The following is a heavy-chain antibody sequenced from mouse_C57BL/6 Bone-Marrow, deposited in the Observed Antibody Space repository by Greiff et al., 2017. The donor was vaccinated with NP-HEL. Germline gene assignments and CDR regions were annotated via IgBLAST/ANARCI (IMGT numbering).Heavy chain of an antibody. Sequence: VKLVESGPGLVQPSQSLSITCTVSGFSLTSYGVHWVRQSPGKGLEWLGVIWSGGSTDYNAAFISRLSISKDNSKSQVFFKMNSLQADDTAIYYCARTGITGYYYAMTTGVKEPQSPSPQ. CDR1: GFSLTSYG. J-gene: IGHJ4*01. V-gene: IGHV2-2*01. CDR2: IWSGGST. D-gene: IGHD2-4*01. CDR3: ARTGITGYYYAMTT.